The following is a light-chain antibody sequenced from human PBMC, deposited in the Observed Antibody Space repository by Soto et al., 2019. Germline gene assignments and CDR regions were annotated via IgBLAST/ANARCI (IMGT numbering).Light chain of an antibody. J-gene: IGKJ5*01. CDR1: QSISSW. CDR2: KAS. CDR3: QQYNSYST. V-gene: IGKV1-5*03. Sequence: DIQMTQSPSTLSASVGDRVTITCRASQSISSWLAWYQPKPGKAPKLLIYKASSLESGVPSRFSGSGSGTEFTLTISSLQPDDFATYYCQQYNSYSTFGQGTRLEIK.